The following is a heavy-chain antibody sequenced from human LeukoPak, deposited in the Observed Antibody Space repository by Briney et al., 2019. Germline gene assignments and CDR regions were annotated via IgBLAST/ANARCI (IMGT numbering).Heavy chain of an antibody. Sequence: PSETLSLTCTVSGGSISSYYWSWIRQPPGKGLEWIWSIYYSGSTNYNPSLKSRVTISVDTSKNQFSLKLSSVTAADTAVYYCASSGGYSGYDGPSYYYYGMDVWGQGTTVTVSS. V-gene: IGHV4-59*08. J-gene: IGHJ6*02. CDR3: ASSGGYSGYDGPSYYYYGMDV. CDR1: GGSISSYY. CDR2: IYYSGST. D-gene: IGHD5-12*01.